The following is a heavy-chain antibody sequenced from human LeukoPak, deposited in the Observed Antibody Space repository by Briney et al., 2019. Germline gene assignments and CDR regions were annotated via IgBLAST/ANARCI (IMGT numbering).Heavy chain of an antibody. D-gene: IGHD5-24*01. CDR1: GYTFSGYA. J-gene: IGHJ4*02. Sequence: GASVKVSCKASGYTFSGYAVHWVRQAPGQRFEWMGWINAGNGHTKYSQNFQGRVTITRDLSANIVYMELSSLTSEDTAVYYCARGIWSATRVDYYLDNWGQGTLVTVSS. CDR3: ARGIWSATRVDYYLDN. V-gene: IGHV1-3*01. CDR2: INAGNGHT.